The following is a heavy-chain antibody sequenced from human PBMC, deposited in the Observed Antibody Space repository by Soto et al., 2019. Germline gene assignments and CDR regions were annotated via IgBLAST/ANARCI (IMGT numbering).Heavy chain of an antibody. CDR3: ASQKMVVGVVLNRGAFVS. Sequence: EVQLVQSGAEVKKPGESLRISCQGSGYNFTSHWINWVRQMPGKGLEWMGRIDPSDSHTAYSPSFQGHVTISADKSISTPYLQWSSVKAWDTAIFYCASQKMVVGVVLNRGAFVSWGKGTMVT. V-gene: IGHV5-10-1*03. D-gene: IGHD2-15*01. CDR1: GYNFTSHW. J-gene: IGHJ3*02. CDR2: IDPSDSHT.